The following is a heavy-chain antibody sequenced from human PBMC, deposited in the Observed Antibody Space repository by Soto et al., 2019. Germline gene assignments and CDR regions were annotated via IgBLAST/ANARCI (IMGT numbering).Heavy chain of an antibody. CDR1: GFTFSNAW. CDR2: IKSKTGGGTK. V-gene: IGHV3-15*07. CDR3: TILDYDFWSGDYEFGY. J-gene: IGHJ4*02. Sequence: GGSLRLSCAASGFTFSNAWMNWVRQAPGKGLEWVGRIKSKTGGGTKDYAAPVKGRFTISSDSSNNTLYLQMTSLKTDDTDVYYCTILDYDFWSGDYEFGYWGQGTLVTVSS. D-gene: IGHD3-3*01.